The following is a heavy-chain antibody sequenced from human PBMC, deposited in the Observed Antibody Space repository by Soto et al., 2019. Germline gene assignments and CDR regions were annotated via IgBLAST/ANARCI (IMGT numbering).Heavy chain of an antibody. V-gene: IGHV1-69*13. D-gene: IGHD5-12*01. J-gene: IGHJ6*02. CDR2: IIPIFGTA. CDR3: ARLTANYSGYDIGWYYYYGMDV. CDR1: GGTFSGYA. Sequence: GASVKVSCKASGGTFSGYAISWVRQAPGQGLEWMGGIIPIFGTANYAQKFQGRVTITADESTSTAYMELSSLRSEDTAVYYCARLTANYSGYDIGWYYYYGMDVWGQGTTVTVSS.